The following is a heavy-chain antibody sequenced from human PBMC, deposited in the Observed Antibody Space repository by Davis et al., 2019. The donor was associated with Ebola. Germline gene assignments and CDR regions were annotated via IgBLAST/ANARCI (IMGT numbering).Heavy chain of an antibody. Sequence: SETLSLTCTVSGGSISSYYWSWIRQPPGKGLEWIGYIYYSGSTNYNPSLKSRVTISVDTSKNQFSLKLSSVTAADTAVYYCARGPYCSSTSCDHAFDIWSQGTMVTVSS. CDR3: ARGPYCSSTSCDHAFDI. V-gene: IGHV4-59*01. D-gene: IGHD2-2*01. CDR1: GGSISSYY. J-gene: IGHJ3*02. CDR2: IYYSGST.